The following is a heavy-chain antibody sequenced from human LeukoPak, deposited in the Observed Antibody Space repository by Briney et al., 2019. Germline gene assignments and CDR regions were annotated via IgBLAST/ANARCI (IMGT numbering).Heavy chain of an antibody. Sequence: KSSETLSLTCTVSGGSISSYYWSWIRQPPGKGLEWIGYIYYSGTNYNPSLNSRVTISLDTSKNQFSLKVNSVTAADTAVYYCARGDTGYSSSSYWGQGTLVTASS. CDR3: ARGDTGYSSSSY. D-gene: IGHD6-13*01. CDR1: GGSISSYY. J-gene: IGHJ4*02. CDR2: IYYSGT. V-gene: IGHV4-59*01.